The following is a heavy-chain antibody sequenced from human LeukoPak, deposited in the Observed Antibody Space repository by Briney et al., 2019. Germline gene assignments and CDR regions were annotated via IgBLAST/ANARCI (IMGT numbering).Heavy chain of an antibody. Sequence: SETLSLTCAVYGGSFSGYYWSWIRQPPGKGLEWIGEINHSGSTNYHPSLKSRVSISVDTSKNQFSLKLSAVTAADTAVCYCARPGRYCSGGSCNVEGGGFDPWGQGTLVTVSS. CDR1: GGSFSGYY. CDR2: INHSGST. V-gene: IGHV4-34*01. D-gene: IGHD2-15*01. J-gene: IGHJ5*02. CDR3: ARPGRYCSGGSCNVEGGGFDP.